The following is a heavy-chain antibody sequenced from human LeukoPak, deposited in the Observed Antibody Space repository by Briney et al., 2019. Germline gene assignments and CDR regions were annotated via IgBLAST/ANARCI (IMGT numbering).Heavy chain of an antibody. V-gene: IGHV4-59*01. D-gene: IGHD6-13*01. CDR3: ARGVYIAAAQYGY. Sequence: SETLSLPCTLSGGSISSYYWRWMRQPPGRGREWIGYIYYSGTTNYNPSLKSRVTISVDTSKNQFSLKLSSVTAADTAVYYCARGVYIAAAQYGYWGQGTLVTVSS. CDR1: GGSISSYY. J-gene: IGHJ4*02. CDR2: IYYSGTT.